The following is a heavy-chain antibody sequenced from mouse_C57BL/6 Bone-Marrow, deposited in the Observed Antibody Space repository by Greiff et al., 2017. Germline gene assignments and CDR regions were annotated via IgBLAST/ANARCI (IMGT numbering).Heavy chain of an antibody. CDR2: IHPNRGST. Sequence: VKLQQPGAELVKPGASVKLSCKASGYTFTSYWMHWVKPRPGQGLEWIGMIHPNRGSTNYNEKLKSKATLTVDKSSSTAYMQLSSLTSEYSAVYYYARSMMVTRGFAYWGQGTLVTVSA. CDR1: GYTFTSYW. J-gene: IGHJ3*01. V-gene: IGHV1-64*01. D-gene: IGHD2-3*01. CDR3: ARSMMVTRGFAY.